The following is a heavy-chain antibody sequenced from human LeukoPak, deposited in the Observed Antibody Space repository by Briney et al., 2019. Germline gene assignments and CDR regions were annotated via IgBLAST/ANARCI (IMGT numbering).Heavy chain of an antibody. CDR3: ARDGGKGLPNWFDP. J-gene: IGHJ5*02. CDR2: ISSSGSTI. D-gene: IGHD3-16*01. CDR1: GFTFSSYE. V-gene: IGHV3-48*03. Sequence: GGSLTLSCAASGFTFSSYEMNWVRQAPGKGLEWVSYISSSGSTIYYADSVKGRFTISRDNAKNSLYLQMNSLRAEDTAVYYCARDGGKGLPNWFDPWGQGTLVTVSS.